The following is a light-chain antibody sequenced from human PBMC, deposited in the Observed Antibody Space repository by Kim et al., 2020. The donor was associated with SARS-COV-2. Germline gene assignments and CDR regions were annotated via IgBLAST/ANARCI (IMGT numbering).Light chain of an antibody. CDR2: QDS. Sequence: SVSPGQTASITSSGDKLGDKYACWYQQKPGQSPVLVIYQDSKRPSGIPERFSGSNSGNTATLTISGTQAMDEADYYCQAWDSSTWVFGGGTQLTVL. J-gene: IGLJ3*02. CDR3: QAWDSSTWV. CDR1: KLGDKY. V-gene: IGLV3-1*01.